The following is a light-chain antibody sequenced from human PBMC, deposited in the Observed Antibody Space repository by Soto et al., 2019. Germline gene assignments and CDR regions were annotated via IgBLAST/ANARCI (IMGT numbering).Light chain of an antibody. CDR3: NSYTSSSTLV. CDR1: SSDVGGYNF. V-gene: IGLV2-14*03. CDR2: NVY. Sequence: QSALTQPASVSGSPGQSITISCTGTSSDVGGYNFVSWYQQHPGKAPKLMLYNVYDRPSGISHRFSGSRSGNTASLTISGLQAEDEARYYCNSYTSSSTLVFGGGTKVTVL. J-gene: IGLJ2*01.